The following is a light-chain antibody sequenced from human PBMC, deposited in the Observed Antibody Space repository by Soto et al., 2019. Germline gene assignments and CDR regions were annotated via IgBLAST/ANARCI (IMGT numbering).Light chain of an antibody. Sequence: QSALTQPASVSGSPGQSITISCTGTSSDVGRYNYVSWYQQHPGKAPKLMIYEVSNRPSGVSNRFSGSKSGNTASLTISGLQAEDEADYYCSSYTSNSTRVFGGGTKLIVL. CDR2: EVS. V-gene: IGLV2-14*01. CDR3: SSYTSNSTRV. CDR1: SSDVGRYNY. J-gene: IGLJ3*02.